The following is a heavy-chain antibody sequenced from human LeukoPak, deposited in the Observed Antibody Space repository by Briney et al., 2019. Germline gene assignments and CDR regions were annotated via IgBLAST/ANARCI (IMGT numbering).Heavy chain of an antibody. V-gene: IGHV1-69*06. Sequence: SVKVSCKASGGTFSSYAISWVRQAPGQGLEWMGGIIPIFGTANYAQKFQGRVTITADKSTSTVYMELSSLRSEDTAVYYCARALPHRRLMDTTMEQHWFDPWGQGTLVTVSS. CDR2: IIPIFGTA. CDR3: ARALPHRRLMDTTMEQHWFDP. CDR1: GGTFSSYA. J-gene: IGHJ5*02. D-gene: IGHD5-18*01.